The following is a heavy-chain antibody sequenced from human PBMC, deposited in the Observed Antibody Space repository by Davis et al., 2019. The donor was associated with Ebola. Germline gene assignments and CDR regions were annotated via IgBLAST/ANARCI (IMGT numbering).Heavy chain of an antibody. CDR1: GGSISSSY. V-gene: IGHV4-59*01. Sequence: SATLSLTCIVSGGSISSSYWSWIRQPPGKGLEWIGDIYYSESSNYNPSLKSRVTISVDTYKNHFSLKLSSPTSSDTAVYYCARDSRWLVPGTYYYYGMDVWGQGTTVTVSS. CDR2: IYYSESS. J-gene: IGHJ6*02. D-gene: IGHD6-19*01. CDR3: ARDSRWLVPGTYYYYGMDV.